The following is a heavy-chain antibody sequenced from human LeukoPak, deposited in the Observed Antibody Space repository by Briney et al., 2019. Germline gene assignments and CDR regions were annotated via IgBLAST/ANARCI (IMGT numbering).Heavy chain of an antibody. CDR2: ISGSGGST. Sequence: GSLRLSCAASGFTFSSCAMSWVRQAPGKGLEWVSAISGSGGSTYYADSVKGRFTISRDNSKNTLYLQMNSLRAEDTAVYYCANLITYYYDSSGPRTPPTVDYWGQGTLVTVSS. CDR3: ANLITYYYDSSGPRTPPTVDY. CDR1: GFTFSSCA. V-gene: IGHV3-23*01. J-gene: IGHJ4*02. D-gene: IGHD3-22*01.